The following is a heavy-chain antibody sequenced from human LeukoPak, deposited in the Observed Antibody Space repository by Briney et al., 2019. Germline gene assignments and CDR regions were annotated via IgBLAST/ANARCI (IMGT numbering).Heavy chain of an antibody. D-gene: IGHD5-12*01. J-gene: IGHJ4*02. CDR1: GFTVSSNY. CDR2: ISSSSSTI. V-gene: IGHV3-48*04. CDR3: ARAGYSGYDGGDY. Sequence: GGSLRLSCAASGFTVSSNYMSWVRQAPGKGLEWVSYISSSSSTIYYADSVKGRFTISRDNAKNSLYLQMNSLRAEDTAVYYCARAGYSGYDGGDYWGQGTLVTVSS.